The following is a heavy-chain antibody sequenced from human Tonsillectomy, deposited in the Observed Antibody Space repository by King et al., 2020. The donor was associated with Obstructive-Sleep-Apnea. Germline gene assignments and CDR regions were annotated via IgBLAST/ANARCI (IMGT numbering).Heavy chain of an antibody. V-gene: IGHV4-30-4*01. CDR3: AREEAYDYVWGSYRSNWFDP. J-gene: IGHJ5*02. Sequence: VQLQESGPGLVKPSQTLSLTCTVSGGSISSGDYYWSWIRQPPGKGLEWIGDIYYSGSTYYNPSLKSRVTISVDTSKNQFSLKLSSVTAADTAVYYCAREEAYDYVWGSYRSNWFDPWGQGTLVTVSS. D-gene: IGHD3-16*02. CDR2: IYYSGST. CDR1: GGSISSGDYY.